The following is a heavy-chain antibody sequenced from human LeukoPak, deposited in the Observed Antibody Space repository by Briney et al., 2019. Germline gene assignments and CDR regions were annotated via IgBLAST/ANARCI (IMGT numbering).Heavy chain of an antibody. CDR3: ARVCCTVVTLWFDP. V-gene: IGHV4-61*02. Sequence: SETLSLTCTVSGGSISSGTYYWSWVRQPAGKGLELIGRIYTSGSTYYNPSLKSRVTISVDTSKNQFSLKLSSVTAADTAVYYCARVCCTVVTLWFDPWGQGTLVTVSS. D-gene: IGHD4-23*01. CDR1: GGSISSGTYY. CDR2: IYTSGST. J-gene: IGHJ5*02.